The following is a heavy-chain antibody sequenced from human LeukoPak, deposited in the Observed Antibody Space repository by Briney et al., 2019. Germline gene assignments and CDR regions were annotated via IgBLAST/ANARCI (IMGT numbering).Heavy chain of an antibody. Sequence: ASVKVSCKASGYTFTSYGISWVRQATGQGLEWMGWISAYNGNTNYAQKLQGRVTMTTDTSTSTAYMELRSLRSDDTAVYYCASVRCSSTSCYSDAFDIWGQGTMVTVSS. V-gene: IGHV1-18*01. CDR1: GYTFTSYG. J-gene: IGHJ3*02. CDR2: ISAYNGNT. CDR3: ASVRCSSTSCYSDAFDI. D-gene: IGHD2-2*01.